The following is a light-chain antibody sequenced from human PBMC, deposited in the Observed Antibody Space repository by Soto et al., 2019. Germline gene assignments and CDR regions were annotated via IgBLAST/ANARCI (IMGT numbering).Light chain of an antibody. Sequence: QSALTQPASVSGSPGQSITISCTGTNSDVGRYDYVSWYQQHPGKAPKLMIYDVSSRPSGVSNRFSGSKSGSTASLTISGLQAEDEADYYCNSYTTSTTLIFGGGTKVTVL. CDR2: DVS. V-gene: IGLV2-14*03. J-gene: IGLJ2*01. CDR3: NSYTTSTTLI. CDR1: NSDVGRYDY.